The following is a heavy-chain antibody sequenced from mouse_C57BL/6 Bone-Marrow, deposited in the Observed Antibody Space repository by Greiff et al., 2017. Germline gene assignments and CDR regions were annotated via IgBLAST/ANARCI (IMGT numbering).Heavy chain of an antibody. J-gene: IGHJ3*01. V-gene: IGHV3-6*01. CDR2: ISYDGSN. CDR1: GYSITSGYY. CDR3: ARDRRDWDFAWFAY. D-gene: IGHD4-1*01. Sequence: EVQLQESGPGLVKPSQSLSLTCSVTGYSITSGYYWNWIRQFPGNKLEWMGYISYDGSNNYNPSLKNRISITRDTSKNQFFLKLNSVTTEDTATYYCARDRRDWDFAWFAYWGQGTLVTVSA.